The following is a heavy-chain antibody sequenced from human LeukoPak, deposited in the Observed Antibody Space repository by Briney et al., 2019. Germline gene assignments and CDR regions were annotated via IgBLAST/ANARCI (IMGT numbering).Heavy chain of an antibody. Sequence: SETLTLTCAVSADSFSSHYWTWIRQPPGKGLEWIGYSSYIGSTNYNPSLKSRVTISIDTSKNQFSLRLSSVTAADAAVYYCARDLVTVTKGFDIWGQGTMVSVSS. J-gene: IGHJ3*02. V-gene: IGHV4-59*11. CDR2: SSYIGST. D-gene: IGHD4-17*01. CDR1: ADSFSSHY. CDR3: ARDLVTVTKGFDI.